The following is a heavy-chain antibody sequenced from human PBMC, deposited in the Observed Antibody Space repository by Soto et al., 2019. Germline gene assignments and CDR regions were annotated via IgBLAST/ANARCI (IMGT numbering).Heavy chain of an antibody. CDR3: AVYCGRGSCQTDS. Sequence: QVHLVQSGAEVKKPGSSVKVSCKASGGTFNTLTISWVRQAPGQGLEWMGRIIPVLDIANYEQNFQGRVTXTXXXXXXXXXXXXXXXXXXDTXXYXCAVYCGRGSCQTDSWGQGTLVIVSS. J-gene: IGHJ4*02. V-gene: IGHV1-69*02. D-gene: IGHD2-21*01. CDR1: GGTFNTLT. CDR2: IIPVLDIA.